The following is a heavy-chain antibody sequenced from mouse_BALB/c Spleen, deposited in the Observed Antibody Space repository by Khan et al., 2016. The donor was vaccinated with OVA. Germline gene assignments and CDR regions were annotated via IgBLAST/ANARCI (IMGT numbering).Heavy chain of an antibody. D-gene: IGHD1-1*01. CDR3: ARVNYYGYAMDY. CDR2: ISYSGST. V-gene: IGHV3-2*02. J-gene: IGHJ4*01. Sequence: EVKLLESGPGLVKPSQSLSLTCTVTGYSITSNYAWNWIRQFPGNKLEWMGYISYSGSTNYNPSLKSRISITRDTSKNQFFLQLNSVTTEDTATYYCARVNYYGYAMDYWGQGTSITVSS. CDR1: GYSITSNYA.